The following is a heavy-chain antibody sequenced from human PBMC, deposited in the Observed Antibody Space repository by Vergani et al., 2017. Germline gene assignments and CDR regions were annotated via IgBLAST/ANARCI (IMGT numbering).Heavy chain of an antibody. CDR1: GFTFSDYY. V-gene: IGHV3-11*06. Sequence: QVQLVESGGGLVKPGGSLRLSCAASGFTFSDYYMSWIRQAPGKGLEWVSYISSSSSYTNYADSVKGRFTISRDNAKNSLYLQMNSLRAEDTAVYYCARAVGLELPPPSGGAFDIWGQGTMVTVSS. CDR3: ARAVGLELPPPSGGAFDI. D-gene: IGHD1-26*01. J-gene: IGHJ3*02. CDR2: ISSSSSYT.